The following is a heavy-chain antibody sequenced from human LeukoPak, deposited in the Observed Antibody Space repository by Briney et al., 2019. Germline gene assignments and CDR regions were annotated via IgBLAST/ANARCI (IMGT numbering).Heavy chain of an antibody. CDR3: ARDMTGWGGLNGGPNWFDP. D-gene: IGHD2-8*01. CDR2: INTNTGNP. J-gene: IGHJ5*02. Sequence: GASVTVSCKASGYTFTSYAMNWVRQAPGQGLEWMGWINTNTGNPTYAQGFTGRFVFSLDTSVSTAYLQISSLKAEDTAVYYCARDMTGWGGLNGGPNWFDPWGQGTLVTVSS. CDR1: GYTFTSYA. V-gene: IGHV7-4-1*02.